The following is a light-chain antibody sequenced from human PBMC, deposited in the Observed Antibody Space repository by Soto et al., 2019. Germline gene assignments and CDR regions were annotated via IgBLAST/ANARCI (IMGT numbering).Light chain of an antibody. V-gene: IGKV1-5*03. CDR2: KAS. Sequence: DIQMTQSPSTLSASVGDRVTITCRASQSISSWLAWYQQKPGKAPKLLIYKASSLESGVPSRFSGSGSGTEFTLTISSLQPDDFATYDCQQYNSYRRTCGQGTKVEIK. CDR3: QQYNSYRRT. J-gene: IGKJ1*01. CDR1: QSISSW.